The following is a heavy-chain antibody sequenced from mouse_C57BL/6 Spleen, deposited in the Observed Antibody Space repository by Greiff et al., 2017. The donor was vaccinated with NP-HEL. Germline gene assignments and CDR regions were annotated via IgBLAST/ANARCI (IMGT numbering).Heavy chain of an antibody. V-gene: IGHV3-6*01. CDR3: ARCDYDYWYFDV. D-gene: IGHD2-4*01. Sequence: EVKLMESGPGLVKPSQSLSLTCSVTGYSITSGYYWNWIRQFPGNKLEWMGYISYDGSNNYNPSLKNRISITRDTSKNQFFLKLNSVTTEDTATYYCARCDYDYWYFDVWGTGTTVTVSS. J-gene: IGHJ1*03. CDR2: ISYDGSN. CDR1: GYSITSGYY.